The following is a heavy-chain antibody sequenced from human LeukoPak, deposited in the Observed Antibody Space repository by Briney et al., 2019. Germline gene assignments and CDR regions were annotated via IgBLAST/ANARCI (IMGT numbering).Heavy chain of an antibody. J-gene: IGHJ4*02. CDR3: YSMIVVEIRVINDY. Sequence: PGGSLRLSCAVSGFTVSSNYMSWVRQAQGKGLEWVSVIYSGGSTYYADSVKGRFTISRDNSKNTLYLQMNSLRAEDTAVYYCYSMIVVEIRVINDYWGQGTLVTISS. D-gene: IGHD3-22*01. CDR2: IYSGGST. CDR1: GFTVSSNY. V-gene: IGHV3-66*01.